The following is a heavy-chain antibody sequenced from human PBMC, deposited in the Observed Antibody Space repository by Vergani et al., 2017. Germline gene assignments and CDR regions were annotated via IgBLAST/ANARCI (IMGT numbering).Heavy chain of an antibody. D-gene: IGHD1-26*01. Sequence: EVQLLESGGGLVQPGGSLRLSCAASGFTFSSYAMSWVRQAPGKGLEWVSAISGSGGSTYYADSVKGRFTISRDKSKNTLYLQMNSLRAEDTAVYYCAKDREGEWELLPYLCDYWGQGTLVTVSS. CDR1: GFTFSSYA. CDR2: ISGSGGST. CDR3: AKDREGEWELLPYLCDY. J-gene: IGHJ4*02. V-gene: IGHV3-23*01.